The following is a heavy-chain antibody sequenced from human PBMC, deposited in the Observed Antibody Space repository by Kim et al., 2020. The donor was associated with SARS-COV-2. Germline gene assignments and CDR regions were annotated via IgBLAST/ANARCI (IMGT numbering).Heavy chain of an antibody. Sequence: VQGRFTISRDNSKNTLSLQMNSLRTDDTAVYFCAQGRLRYCSQGICYPFDSWGQGTPVTVSS. J-gene: IGHJ4*02. CDR3: AQGRLRYCSQGICYPFDS. D-gene: IGHD2-8*01. V-gene: IGHV3-23*01.